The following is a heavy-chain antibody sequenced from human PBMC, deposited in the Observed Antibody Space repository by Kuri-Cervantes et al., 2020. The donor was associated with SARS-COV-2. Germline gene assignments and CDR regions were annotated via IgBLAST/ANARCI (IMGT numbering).Heavy chain of an antibody. J-gene: IGHJ4*02. D-gene: IGHD3-3*01. CDR1: GGTFSSYA. CDR2: IIPILGTA. CDR3: ARASLFVDFWCGYYDY. Sequence: SVKVSCKASGGTFSSYAISWVRQAPGQGLEWMGRIIPILGTANYAQKFQGRVTITADNSTSTAYMELSSLRSEDTAVYYCARASLFVDFWCGYYDYWGQGTLVTVSS. V-gene: IGHV1-69*04.